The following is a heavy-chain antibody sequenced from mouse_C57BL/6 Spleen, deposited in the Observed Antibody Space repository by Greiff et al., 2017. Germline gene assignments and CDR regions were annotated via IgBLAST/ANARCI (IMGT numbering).Heavy chain of an antibody. CDR2: ISSGGSYT. Sequence: VQLKQSGGDLVKPGGSLKLSCAASGFTFSSYGMSWVRQTPDKRLEWVATISSGGSYTYYPDSVKGRFTISRDNAKNTLYLQMSSLKSEDTAMYYCARGKDYYYAMDYWGQGTSVTVSS. CDR3: ARGKDYYYAMDY. CDR1: GFTFSSYG. J-gene: IGHJ4*01. V-gene: IGHV5-6*01.